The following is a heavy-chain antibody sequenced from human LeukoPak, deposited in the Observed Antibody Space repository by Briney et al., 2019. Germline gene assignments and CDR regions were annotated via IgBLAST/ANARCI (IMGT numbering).Heavy chain of an antibody. J-gene: IGHJ6*03. V-gene: IGHV1-18*01. D-gene: IGHD6-13*01. Sequence: ASVKVSCKASGYTFTSYGISWVRQAPGQGLEWMGWISAYNGNTNYAQKLQGRVTMTTDTSTSTAYMELRSLRSDDTAVYYCARFGYSSSWIYYYYYYYMDVWGKGTTVTVSS. CDR2: ISAYNGNT. CDR3: ARFGYSSSWIYYYYYYYMDV. CDR1: GYTFTSYG.